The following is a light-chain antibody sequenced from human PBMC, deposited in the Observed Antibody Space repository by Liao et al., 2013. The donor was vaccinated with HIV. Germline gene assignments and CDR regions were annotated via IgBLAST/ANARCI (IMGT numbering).Light chain of an antibody. CDR3: QAWDNSLYV. CDR1: TLGNVY. J-gene: IGLJ1*01. V-gene: IGLV3-1*01. Sequence: SSELTQPPSVSVSPGQTASITCSGDTLGNVYAAWYQQKPGQSPVLVMYRDSHRPSGIPERFSGSNSGSTATLTISGTQAMDEADYYCQAWDNSLYVFGSGTKVTVL. CDR2: RDS.